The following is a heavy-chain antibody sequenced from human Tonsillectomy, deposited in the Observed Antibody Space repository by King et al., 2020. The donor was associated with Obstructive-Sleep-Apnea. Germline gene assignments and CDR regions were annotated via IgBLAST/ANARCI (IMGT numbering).Heavy chain of an antibody. CDR3: ASDGGLEDAFDI. CDR1: GFTDSSNY. Sequence: VQLVESGGGLVQPGGSLRLSCAASGFTDSSNYMSWVRQAPGKGLEWVSVIYSGGSTYSADSVKGRFTISKHNSTNTLYLQMNCLRDEDTAVYYCASDGGLEDAFDIWGQGTMVTVSS. CDR2: IYSGGST. J-gene: IGHJ3*02. V-gene: IGHV3-53*04. D-gene: IGHD3-3*01.